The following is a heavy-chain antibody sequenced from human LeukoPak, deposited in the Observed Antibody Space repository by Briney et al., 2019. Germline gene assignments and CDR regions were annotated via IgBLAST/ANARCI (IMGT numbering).Heavy chain of an antibody. Sequence: GGSLRLSCAASGFTFSSYNMNWVRQAPGKGLEWVSSISSGSGFIYYADSVKGRFTISRDNAKNSLYLQMNSLRVEDTAVYFCARGGSGSYSDYWGQGTLVTVSS. CDR3: ARGGSGSYSDY. D-gene: IGHD3-10*01. J-gene: IGHJ4*02. CDR1: GFTFSSYN. CDR2: ISSGSGFI. V-gene: IGHV3-21*01.